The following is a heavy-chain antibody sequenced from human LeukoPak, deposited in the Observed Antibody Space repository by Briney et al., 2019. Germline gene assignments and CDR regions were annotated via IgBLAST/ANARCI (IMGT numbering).Heavy chain of an antibody. J-gene: IGHJ4*02. D-gene: IGHD3-22*01. Sequence: ASVKVSCKASGGTFSSYAISWVRQAPGQGLEWMGRIIPILGIANYAQKLQGRVTITADKSTSTAYMELSSLRSEDTAVYYCARDRGWYYDSSGYFSYWGQGTLVTVSS. CDR1: GGTFSSYA. V-gene: IGHV1-69*04. CDR3: ARDRGWYYDSSGYFSY. CDR2: IIPILGIA.